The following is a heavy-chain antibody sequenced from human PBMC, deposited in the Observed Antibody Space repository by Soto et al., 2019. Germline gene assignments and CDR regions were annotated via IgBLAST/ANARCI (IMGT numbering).Heavy chain of an antibody. CDR2: IYYSGST. J-gene: IGHJ3*02. CDR1: GGSISSSSYY. CDR3: ARREGQYNFAFDI. D-gene: IGHD1-20*01. Sequence: SETLSLTCTVSGGSISSSSYYWGWIRQPPGKGLEWIGSIYYSGSTYYNPSLKSRVTISVDTSKNQFSLKLSSVTAADTAVYYCARREGQYNFAFDIWGQGTMVTVSS. V-gene: IGHV4-39*01.